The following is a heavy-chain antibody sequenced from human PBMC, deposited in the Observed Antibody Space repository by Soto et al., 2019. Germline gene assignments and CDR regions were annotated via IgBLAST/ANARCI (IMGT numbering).Heavy chain of an antibody. CDR3: ARDDYYDSNNWFDP. J-gene: IGHJ5*02. D-gene: IGHD3-9*01. Sequence: PSETLSLTCAVSGYSISSGYYWGWLRQPPGKGLEWIGYIYYSGSTNYNPSLKSRVTISVDTAKNQFSLKLTSVTAADAGVYYCARDDYYDSNNWFDPWGQGILVTVSS. CDR1: GYSISSGYY. CDR2: IYYSGST. V-gene: IGHV4-38-2*02.